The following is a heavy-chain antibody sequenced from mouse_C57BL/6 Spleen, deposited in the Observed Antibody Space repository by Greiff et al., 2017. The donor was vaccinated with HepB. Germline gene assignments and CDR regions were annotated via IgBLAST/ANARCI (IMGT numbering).Heavy chain of an antibody. CDR3: ASSDGYYPFAY. CDR2: IWSGGST. D-gene: IGHD2-3*01. V-gene: IGHV2-2*01. J-gene: IGHJ3*01. Sequence: VHLVESGPGLVQPSQSLSITCTVSGFSLTSYGVHWVRQSPGKGLEWLGVIWSGGSTDYNAAFISRLSISKDNSKSQVFFKMNSLQADDTAIYYCASSDGYYPFAYWGQGTLVTVSA. CDR1: GFSLTSYG.